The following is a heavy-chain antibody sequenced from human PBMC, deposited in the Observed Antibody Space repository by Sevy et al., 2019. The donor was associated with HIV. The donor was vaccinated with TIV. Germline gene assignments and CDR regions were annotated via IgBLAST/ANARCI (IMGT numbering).Heavy chain of an antibody. Sequence: SETVSLTCTVSGGPLNNFYWIWIRHSPGRRMEWMGYLYFSENSTDSTNYNPSLDSRLTLSVDSSKNHFFLKLKSVTPADTATYYCVRFPPKRADWGEGILVTVSS. CDR1: GGPLNNFY. CDR3: VRFPPKRAD. CDR2: LYFSENSTDST. J-gene: IGHJ1*01. V-gene: IGHV4-59*01.